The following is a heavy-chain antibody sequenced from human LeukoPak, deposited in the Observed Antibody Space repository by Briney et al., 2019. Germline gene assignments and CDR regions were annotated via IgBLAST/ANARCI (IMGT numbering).Heavy chain of an antibody. CDR2: IYYGST. D-gene: IGHD1-14*01. Sequence: SGTLSLTCNVSGGSISTYYWSWIRQPPGKGLEWIGFIYYGSTNYNPSLKSRVTISVDTSKNQFSLKLSSVTAADTAVYYCARQESGTWFDPWGQGILVTVSS. CDR1: GGSISTYY. J-gene: IGHJ5*02. CDR3: ARQESGTWFDP. V-gene: IGHV4-59*08.